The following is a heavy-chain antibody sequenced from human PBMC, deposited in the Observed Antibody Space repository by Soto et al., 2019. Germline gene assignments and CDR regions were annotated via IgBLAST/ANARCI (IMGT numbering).Heavy chain of an antibody. V-gene: IGHV2-5*02. CDR1: GFSLSTSGVG. CDR3: AHEGYDSVTFDI. J-gene: IGHJ3*02. Sequence: QITLKESGPTLVKPTQTLTLTCTFSGFSLSTSGVGVGWIRQPPGKALEWLALIYWDDDKRYSPSLKSRLTITKNTTKNQVVLTMTNMHPVDTSTYYCAHEGYDSVTFDIWGQGTMVTVSS. CDR2: IYWDDDK. D-gene: IGHD3-22*01.